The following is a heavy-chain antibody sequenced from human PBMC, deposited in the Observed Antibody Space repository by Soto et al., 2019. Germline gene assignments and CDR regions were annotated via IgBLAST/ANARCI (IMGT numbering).Heavy chain of an antibody. J-gene: IGHJ6*02. CDR3: AREKSYGMDA. CDR1: GYTFTSYD. Sequence: QVQLVQSGAEVKKPGASVKVSCKASGYTFTSYDINWVRQATGQGLEWMGWMNPNRGNTGYAQKFQGRVTMTRNTSLTTPYMEPRSLRSEDTAVYYCAREKSYGMDAWGQGTTVTVTS. CDR2: MNPNRGNT. V-gene: IGHV1-8*01.